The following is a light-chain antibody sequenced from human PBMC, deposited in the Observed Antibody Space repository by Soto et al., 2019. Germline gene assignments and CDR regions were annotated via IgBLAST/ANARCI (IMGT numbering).Light chain of an antibody. CDR3: QQYENVPT. Sequence: DIQLTQSPSFLSASVGDSVTITCQASQEITTLLNWYHQRPGKAPKLLISDASILQAGVPSRFRGSGTGTRFILTITSLQPEDVGRYYCQQYENVPTFGQGTEVGI. CDR1: QEITTL. CDR2: DAS. V-gene: IGKV1-33*01. J-gene: IGKJ2*01.